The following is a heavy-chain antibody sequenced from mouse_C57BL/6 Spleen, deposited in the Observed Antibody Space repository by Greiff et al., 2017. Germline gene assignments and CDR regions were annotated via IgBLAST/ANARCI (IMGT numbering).Heavy chain of an antibody. CDR3: ANGEFITTVVGYFDV. CDR1: GYSFTDYN. J-gene: IGHJ1*03. V-gene: IGHV1-39*01. CDR2: INPNYGTT. Sequence: EVKLQQSGPELVKPGASVKISCKASGYSFTDYNMNWVKQSNGKSLEWIGVINPNYGTTSSNQKFKGKATLTVDQSSSTADMQLNSLTSEDSAVYYYANGEFITTVVGYFDVWGTGTTVTVSS. D-gene: IGHD1-1*01.